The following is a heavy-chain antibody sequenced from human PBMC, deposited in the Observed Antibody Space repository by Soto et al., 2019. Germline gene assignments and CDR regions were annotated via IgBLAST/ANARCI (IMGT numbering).Heavy chain of an antibody. D-gene: IGHD1-26*01. CDR2: IYHSGST. CDR3: ARVSGSYYYGMDV. Sequence: SETLSLTCTVSGGSISSDAYYWNWVRQPPGKGLEWIGEIYHSGSTNYNPSLKSRVTISVDKSKNQFSLRLTSVTAADTAVYYCARVSGSYYYGMDVWGQGTTVTVSS. CDR1: GGSISSDAYY. J-gene: IGHJ6*02. V-gene: IGHV4-39*07.